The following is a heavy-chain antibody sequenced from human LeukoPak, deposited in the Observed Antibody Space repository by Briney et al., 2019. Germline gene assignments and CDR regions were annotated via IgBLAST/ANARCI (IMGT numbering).Heavy chain of an antibody. CDR3: ARERSRGSYSDY. J-gene: IGHJ4*02. Sequence: SETLSLTCTVSGGSISSYYWSWLRQPPGKGLEWIGYIYYSGSTNYNPSLKSRVTISVDTSKNQFSLKLSSVTAADTAVYYCARERSRGSYSDYWGQGTLVTVSS. D-gene: IGHD1-26*01. CDR1: GGSISSYY. V-gene: IGHV4-59*01. CDR2: IYYSGST.